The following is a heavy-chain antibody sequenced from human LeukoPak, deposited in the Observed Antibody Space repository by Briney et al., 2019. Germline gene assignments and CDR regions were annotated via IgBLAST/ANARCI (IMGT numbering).Heavy chain of an antibody. CDR1: GSTFDDYG. CDR3: ARRRVTFVRGVDITSYYFDY. Sequence: PGGSLRLSCAASGSTFDDYGMSWVRQAPGKGLEWVSGINWNGGSTNYANSVKGRFTISRDNAKNSLYLQMNSLRAEDTALYYCARRRVTFVRGVDITSYYFDYWGQGTLVTVSS. V-gene: IGHV3-20*04. J-gene: IGHJ4*02. D-gene: IGHD3-10*01. CDR2: INWNGGST.